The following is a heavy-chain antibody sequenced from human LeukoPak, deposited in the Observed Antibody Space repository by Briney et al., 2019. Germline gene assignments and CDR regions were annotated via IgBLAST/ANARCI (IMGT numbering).Heavy chain of an antibody. Sequence: GGSLRLSCAASGFTFRSYWMSWVRQAPGKGLEWVANIKQDGSEKYYVDSVKGRFTISRDNAKNSLYLQMNSLRAEDTAVYYCARGDTATIAAAGYGVFYWGQGTLVTVSS. CDR2: IKQDGSEK. D-gene: IGHD6-13*01. V-gene: IGHV3-7*04. J-gene: IGHJ4*02. CDR3: ARGDTATIAAAGYGVFY. CDR1: GFTFRSYW.